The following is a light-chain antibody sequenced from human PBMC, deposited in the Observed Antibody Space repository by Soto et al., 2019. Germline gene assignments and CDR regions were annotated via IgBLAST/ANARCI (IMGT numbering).Light chain of an antibody. CDR1: QSISTS. CDR3: QQYYSFPIT. V-gene: IGKV1-5*03. J-gene: IGKJ5*01. CDR2: MAS. Sequence: DIQMTQSPSTLSAFVGGRVTITCRASQSISTSLAWYQQQPGKRPKLLIYMASILESGVPTRFSGSGSATDFTLTISCLQSEDFATYYCQQYYSFPITFGQGTRLEIK.